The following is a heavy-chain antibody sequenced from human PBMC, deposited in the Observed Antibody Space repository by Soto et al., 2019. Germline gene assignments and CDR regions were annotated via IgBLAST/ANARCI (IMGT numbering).Heavy chain of an antibody. V-gene: IGHV3-23*01. CDR2: ISGSGGST. CDR3: ASRNYYESSGYYYWYYFDF. J-gene: IGHJ4*02. CDR1: GFTFSNYA. D-gene: IGHD3-22*01. Sequence: EVQLLESGGGFVQPGGSLRLSCAASGFTFSNYAMSWVRQAPGKGLEWVSAISGSGGSTYYAESVKGRFTISRDNSKNTLYLKMNSLGAEDTAVYYCASRNYYESSGYYYWYYFDFWGQGTLVTVSS.